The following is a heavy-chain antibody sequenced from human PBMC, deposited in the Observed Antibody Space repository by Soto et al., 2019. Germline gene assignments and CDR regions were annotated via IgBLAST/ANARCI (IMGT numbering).Heavy chain of an antibody. CDR3: ATHMITVGYGYVMDV. V-gene: IGHV1-69*12. CDR2: IIPIFGTA. CDR1: GGTFSSYA. D-gene: IGHD3-16*01. Sequence: QVQLVQSGAEVKKPGSSVTVSCKASGGTFSSYAISWVRQAPGQGLEWMGGIIPIFGTADYAQKFQGRVTITADDSTGTAYMELSSLRSEDTAVYYCATHMITVGYGYVMDVWGQGTTVTVSS. J-gene: IGHJ6*02.